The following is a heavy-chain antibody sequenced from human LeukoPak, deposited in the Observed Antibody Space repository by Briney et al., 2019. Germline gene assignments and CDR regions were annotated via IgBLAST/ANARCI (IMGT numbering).Heavy chain of an antibody. J-gene: IGHJ1*01. CDR3: ARVRDYYDSRGYYFEYFDH. Sequence: GGSLRLSCAVSGFTFSSYGMYWVRQAPGKGLEWVAFIRYDGSNKYYADSVKGRFTLSRDNSKNTLYLQMNSLRAEDTAVYYCARVRDYYDSRGYYFEYFDHWGQGTLVTVSS. V-gene: IGHV3-30*02. CDR1: GFTFSSYG. CDR2: IRYDGSNK. D-gene: IGHD3-22*01.